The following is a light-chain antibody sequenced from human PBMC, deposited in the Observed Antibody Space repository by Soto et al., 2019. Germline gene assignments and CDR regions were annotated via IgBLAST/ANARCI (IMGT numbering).Light chain of an antibody. V-gene: IGKV3-11*01. CDR3: QQRSNWPPGVYT. CDR2: DAS. J-gene: IGKJ2*01. CDR1: QSVSSY. Sequence: EIVLTQSPVTLSLSPGERATLSCRASQSVSSYLAWYQQKPGQAPRHLIYDASNRATGIPARFSGSGSGTDFTLTISSLEPEDFAVYFCQQRSNWPPGVYTFGQGTKLEIK.